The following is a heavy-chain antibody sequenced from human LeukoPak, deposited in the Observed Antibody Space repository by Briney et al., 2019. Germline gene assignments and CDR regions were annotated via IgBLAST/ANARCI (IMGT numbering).Heavy chain of an antibody. CDR2: IYHSGST. D-gene: IGHD1-26*01. J-gene: IGHJ4*02. CDR1: GNS. V-gene: IGHV4-38-2*01. CDR3: ARQGSYLSKYYFDY. Sequence: SETLSLTCAVSGNSWSWIRQPPGKGLEWIGSIYHSGSTYYNPSLKSRVTISVDTSKNQFSLKLSSVTAADTAVYYCARQGSYLSKYYFDYWGQGTLVTVSS.